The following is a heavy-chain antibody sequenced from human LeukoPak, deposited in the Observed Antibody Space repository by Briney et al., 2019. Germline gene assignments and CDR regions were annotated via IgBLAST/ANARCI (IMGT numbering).Heavy chain of an antibody. V-gene: IGHV4-59*01. CDR3: ARDAELGTTDAFDI. D-gene: IGHD1-1*01. CDR2: IYYSGST. J-gene: IGHJ3*02. Sequence: PSETLSLTCTVSGGSISSYYWSWIRQPPGKGLEWIGYIYYSGSTNYNPSLKSRVTISVDTSKNQFSLKLSSVTAADTAVYYCARDAELGTTDAFDIWGQGTMVTVSS. CDR1: GGSISSYY.